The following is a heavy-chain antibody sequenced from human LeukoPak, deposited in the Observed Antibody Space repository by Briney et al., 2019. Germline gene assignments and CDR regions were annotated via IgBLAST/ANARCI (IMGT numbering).Heavy chain of an antibody. CDR2: INPDGSTT. CDR3: TKDTYGYEDY. D-gene: IGHD3-3*01. CDR1: GFTFSAYW. J-gene: IGHJ4*02. V-gene: IGHV3-74*01. Sequence: GSLRLSCAASGFTFSAYWMHWVRQAPGEGLMWVSRINPDGSTTNYADSVKGRFTISRDNAKNTLNLQMNSLRAEDTAVYFCTKDTYGYEDYWGQGTLVTVSS.